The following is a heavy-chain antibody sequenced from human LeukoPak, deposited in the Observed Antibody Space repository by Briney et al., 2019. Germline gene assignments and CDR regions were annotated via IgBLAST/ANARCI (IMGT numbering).Heavy chain of an antibody. Sequence: ASVKVSCKASGYTFTSYGISWVRQAPGQGLEWMGWISAYNGNTNYAQKLQGRVTMTTDTSTSTAYMELRSLSSVTAADTALYYCAREFTEYYYDSSKASYWGQGTLVTVSS. J-gene: IGHJ4*02. CDR3: AREFTEYYYDSSKASY. V-gene: IGHV1-18*01. CDR2: ISAYNGNT. D-gene: IGHD3-22*01. CDR1: GYTFTSYG.